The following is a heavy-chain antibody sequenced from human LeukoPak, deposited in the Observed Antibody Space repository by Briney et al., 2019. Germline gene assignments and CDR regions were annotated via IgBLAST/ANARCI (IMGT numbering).Heavy chain of an antibody. CDR3: ARQSRSGGPGDC. D-gene: IGHD2-15*01. CDR1: AGSISSSSYY. J-gene: IGHJ1*01. V-gene: IGHV4-39*01. Sequence: SETLSLTCTVSAGSISSSSYYWGWIRQPPGKGLEWIGSIYYSGIIYYNPSLKSRVTISVDTSKNQFSLNLSSVTAADTAVYYCARQSRSGGPGDCWGQGSLVTVSS. CDR2: IYYSGII.